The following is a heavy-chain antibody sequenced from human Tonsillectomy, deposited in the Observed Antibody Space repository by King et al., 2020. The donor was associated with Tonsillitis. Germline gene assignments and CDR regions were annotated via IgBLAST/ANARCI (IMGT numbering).Heavy chain of an antibody. CDR3: TTTRRVTAAGTGGDFDY. D-gene: IGHD6-13*01. J-gene: IGHJ4*02. CDR2: IKSKTDGETR. V-gene: IGHV3-15*01. CDR1: GFTFNDAW. Sequence: VQLVETGGGLVKPGGSLRLSCAASGFTFNDAWRSWVRQAPGKGLEWVGRIKSKTDGETRDHIAPVEGRFTISRDESKNTLYFQMNSLQTEDTAVYYCTTTRRVTAAGTGGDFDYWGQGTLVTVSS.